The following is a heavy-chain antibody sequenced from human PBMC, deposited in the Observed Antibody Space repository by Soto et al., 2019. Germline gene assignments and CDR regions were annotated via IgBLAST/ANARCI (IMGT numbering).Heavy chain of an antibody. CDR1: GYSFTSYW. J-gene: IGHJ4*02. CDR3: ARPTGSYYAFDY. CDR2: INPGDSET. V-gene: IGHV5-51*01. Sequence: GESLKISCKGSGYSFTSYWIAWVRQMPGKGLEWMAIINPGDSETKYSPSFQGQVNISADKSISTAYLQWSSLKASDTAMYYCARPTGSYYAFDYWGQGTLVTDSS. D-gene: IGHD1-26*01.